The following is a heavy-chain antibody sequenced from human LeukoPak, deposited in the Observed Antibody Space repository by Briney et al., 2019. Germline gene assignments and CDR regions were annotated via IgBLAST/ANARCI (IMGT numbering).Heavy chain of an antibody. J-gene: IGHJ4*02. Sequence: ASVKVSCKASGYTFTGYYMHWVRQAPGQGLEWMGWINPNSGGTNYAQKFQGRVTMTRDTSISTAYMELSRLRSDDTAVYHCARIRLATSYFDYWGQGTLVTVSS. CDR1: GYTFTGYY. V-gene: IGHV1-2*02. CDR2: INPNSGGT. CDR3: ARIRLATSYFDY.